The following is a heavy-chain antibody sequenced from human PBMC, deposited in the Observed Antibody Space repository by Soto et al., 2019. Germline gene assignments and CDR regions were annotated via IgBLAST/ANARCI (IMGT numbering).Heavy chain of an antibody. CDR3: ARAQVWSGYYPGYYHYYYMAV. CDR1: GFTFSSYW. V-gene: IGHV3-74*01. D-gene: IGHD3-3*01. Sequence: PGGSLRLSCAPSGFTFSSYWMHWVRQAPGKGLVWVSRINSDGSSTSYADSVKGRFTISRDNAKNTLYLQMNSLRAEDTAVYYCARAQVWSGYYPGYYHYYYMAVWGKGTTVTVSS. CDR2: INSDGSST. J-gene: IGHJ6*03.